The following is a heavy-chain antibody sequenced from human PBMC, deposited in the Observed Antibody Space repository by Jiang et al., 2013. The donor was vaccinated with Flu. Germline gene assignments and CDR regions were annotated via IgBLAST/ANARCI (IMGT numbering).Heavy chain of an antibody. Sequence: SGAEVKKPGASVKVSCKASGYTFTSYGISWVRQAPGQGLEWMGWISAYNGNTNYAQKLQGRVTMTTDTSTSTAYMELRSLRSDDTAVYYCARGDEYYYDSSGYHKRRNAFDIWGQGTMVTVSS. D-gene: IGHD3-22*01. V-gene: IGHV1-18*01. CDR2: ISAYNGNT. CDR3: ARGDEYYYDSSGYHKRRNAFDI. CDR1: GYTFTSYG. J-gene: IGHJ3*02.